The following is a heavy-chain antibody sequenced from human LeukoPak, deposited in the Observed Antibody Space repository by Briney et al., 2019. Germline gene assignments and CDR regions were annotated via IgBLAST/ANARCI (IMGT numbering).Heavy chain of an antibody. CDR3: AREGITGTPGSGAFDI. D-gene: IGHD1-20*01. J-gene: IGHJ3*02. Sequence: ASVKVSCKASGGTFSSYAISWVRQAPGQGLEWMGRIIPILGIANYAQKFQGRVTITADKSTSTAYMELSSLRSEDTAVYYCAREGITGTPGSGAFDIWGQGTMVTVSS. CDR2: IIPILGIA. CDR1: GGTFSSYA. V-gene: IGHV1-69*04.